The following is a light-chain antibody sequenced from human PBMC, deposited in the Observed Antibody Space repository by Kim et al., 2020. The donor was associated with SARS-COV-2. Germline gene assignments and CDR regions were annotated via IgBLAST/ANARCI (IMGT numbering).Light chain of an antibody. CDR3: QQYDSSPWT. J-gene: IGKJ1*01. Sequence: ASVGDIVTITCRASQSIGSHLAWYQQKPGRAPKLLIYKASTLESGVPSRFSGSGSGTEFSLSISSLQPDDFATFYCQQYDSSPWTFGRGTKVDIK. CDR2: KAS. V-gene: IGKV1-5*03. CDR1: QSIGSH.